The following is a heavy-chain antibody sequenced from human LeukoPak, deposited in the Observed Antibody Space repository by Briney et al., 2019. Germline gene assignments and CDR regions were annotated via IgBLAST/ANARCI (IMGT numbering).Heavy chain of an antibody. Sequence: GGSLRLSCAASGFTFSLYSMNWVRQAPGKGLEWVSFISSSSSYIYDADSVKGRFTISRDNAKNSLYLQMDSLRAEDTAVYYCASELAHCVGDCLQNWGQGTLVTVSS. CDR2: ISSSSSYI. CDR1: GFTFSLYS. D-gene: IGHD2-21*02. V-gene: IGHV3-21*01. J-gene: IGHJ4*02. CDR3: ASELAHCVGDCLQN.